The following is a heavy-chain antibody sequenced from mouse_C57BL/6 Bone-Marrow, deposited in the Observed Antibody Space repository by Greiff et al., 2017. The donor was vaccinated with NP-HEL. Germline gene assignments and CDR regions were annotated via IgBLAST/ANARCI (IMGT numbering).Heavy chain of an antibody. V-gene: IGHV7-3*01. CDR3: ARYSSSSFFDY. CDR1: GFTFTDYY. J-gene: IGHJ2*01. Sequence: EVKLVESGGGLVQPGGSLSLSCAASGFTFTDYYMSWVRQPPGKALEWLGFIRNKANGYTTEYSASVKGRFTISRDNSQSILYLQMNALRAEDRATYYCARYSSSSFFDYWGQGTTLTVSS. D-gene: IGHD1-1*01. CDR2: IRNKANGYTT.